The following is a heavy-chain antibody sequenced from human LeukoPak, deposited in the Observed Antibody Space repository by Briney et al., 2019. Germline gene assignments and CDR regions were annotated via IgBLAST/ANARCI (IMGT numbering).Heavy chain of an antibody. CDR3: AKHYYGSGSFRGYYFDY. CDR1: GFTFSSYA. J-gene: IGHJ4*02. Sequence: GGSLRLSCAASGFTFSSYAVSWVRQAPGKGLEWVSAISGSGGSTYYADSVKGRFTISRDNSKNTLYLQMNSLRAEDTAVYYCAKHYYGSGSFRGYYFDYWGQGTLVTVSS. CDR2: ISGSGGST. V-gene: IGHV3-23*01. D-gene: IGHD3-10*01.